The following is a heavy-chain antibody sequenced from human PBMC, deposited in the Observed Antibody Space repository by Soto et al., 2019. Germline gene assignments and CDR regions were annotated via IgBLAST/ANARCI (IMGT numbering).Heavy chain of an antibody. Sequence: PSETLSLTCTFSGGSISSYYWSWIRQPPGKGLEWIGYIYFRGTTNYNPSLKSRVTMSADTSKNQFSLKLNSVTAADTAVYYCARMNYYDSSGYPFDYWGQGMMVTVSS. D-gene: IGHD3-22*01. CDR3: ARMNYYDSSGYPFDY. J-gene: IGHJ4*02. V-gene: IGHV4-59*01. CDR2: IYFRGTT. CDR1: GGSISSYY.